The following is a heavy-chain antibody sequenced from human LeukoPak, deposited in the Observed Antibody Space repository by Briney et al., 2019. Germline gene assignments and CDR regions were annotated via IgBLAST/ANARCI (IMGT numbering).Heavy chain of an antibody. D-gene: IGHD5-24*01. CDR1: GFTFSSSA. CDR2: IYGGGNI. V-gene: IGHV3-53*01. Sequence: AGGSLRLPCAASGFTFSSSAMSWVRQVPGKGLEWVSVIYGGGNIYYADSVKGRFTISRDNSKNTLYLQMNSLRAEDTAVYYCARGAGYNYPYYFDYWGQGTLVTVSS. J-gene: IGHJ4*02. CDR3: ARGAGYNYPYYFDY.